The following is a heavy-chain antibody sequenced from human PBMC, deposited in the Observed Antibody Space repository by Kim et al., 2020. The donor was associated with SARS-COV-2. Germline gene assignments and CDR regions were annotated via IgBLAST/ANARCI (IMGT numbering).Heavy chain of an antibody. V-gene: IGHV1-69*13. CDR2: IIPIFGTA. CDR1: GGTFSSYA. D-gene: IGHD3-10*01. J-gene: IGHJ4*02. Sequence: SVKVSCKASGGTFSSYAISWVRQAPGQGLEWMGGIIPIFGTANYAQKFQGRVTITADESTSTVYMELSSLRSEDTAVYYCARTWAYGSGSYEEDVDYWGQGPLVTVSS. CDR3: ARTWAYGSGSYEEDVDY.